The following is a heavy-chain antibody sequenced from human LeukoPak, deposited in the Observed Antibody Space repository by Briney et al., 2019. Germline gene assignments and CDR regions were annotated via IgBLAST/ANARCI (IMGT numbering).Heavy chain of an antibody. J-gene: IGHJ4*02. Sequence: ASVKVSCKASGYTFTSYGISWVRQAPGQGLEWMGWINVYNADTNYAQNLQGRVTMTTDTSTSTAYMELRGLRFDDTALYYCARWHFGDLDCWGQGSLVTVSS. CDR2: INVYNADT. V-gene: IGHV1-18*01. D-gene: IGHD3-3*02. CDR3: ARWHFGDLDC. CDR1: GYTFTSYG.